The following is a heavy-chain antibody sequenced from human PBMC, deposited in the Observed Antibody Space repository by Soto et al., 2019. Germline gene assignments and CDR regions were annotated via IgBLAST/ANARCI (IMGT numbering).Heavy chain of an antibody. J-gene: IGHJ5*02. V-gene: IGHV1-18*04. CDR2: ISAYNGNT. CDR1: GYTFTSYG. Sequence: ASVKVSCKASGYTFTSYGISWVRQAPGQGLEWMGWISAYNGNTNYAQKLQGRVTMTTDTSPSTAYMELRSLRSDDTAVYYCARVEAAAGTWWFDPWGQGTLVTVSS. CDR3: ARVEAAAGTWWFDP. D-gene: IGHD6-13*01.